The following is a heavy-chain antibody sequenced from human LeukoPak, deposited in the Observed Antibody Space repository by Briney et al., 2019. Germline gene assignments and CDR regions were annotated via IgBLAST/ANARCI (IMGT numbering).Heavy chain of an antibody. J-gene: IGHJ4*02. V-gene: IGHV1-46*01. Sequence: ASVKVSCKASGYTFTSYGISWVRRAPGQGLEWMGIINPSGGSTSYAQKFQGRVTMTRDTSTSTVYMELSSLRSEDTAVYYCVSRDSSGEFDYWGQGTLVTVSS. CDR2: INPSGGST. CDR1: GYTFTSYG. CDR3: VSRDSSGEFDY. D-gene: IGHD6-19*01.